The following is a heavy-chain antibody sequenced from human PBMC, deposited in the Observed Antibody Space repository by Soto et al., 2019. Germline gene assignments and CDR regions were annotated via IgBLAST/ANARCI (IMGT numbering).Heavy chain of an antibody. Sequence: PGGSLRLSCAASGFTFSSYAMHWVRQAPGKGLEWVAVISYDGSNKYYADSVKGRFAISRDNSKNTLYLQMNSLRAEDTAVYYCARWDTAMDWYGMDVWGQGTTVTVSS. CDR3: ARWDTAMDWYGMDV. CDR1: GFTFSSYA. J-gene: IGHJ6*02. D-gene: IGHD5-18*01. CDR2: ISYDGSNK. V-gene: IGHV3-30*09.